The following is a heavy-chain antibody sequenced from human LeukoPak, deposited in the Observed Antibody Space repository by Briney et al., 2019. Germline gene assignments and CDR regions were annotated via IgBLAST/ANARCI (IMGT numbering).Heavy chain of an antibody. D-gene: IGHD4-17*01. CDR2: FHYSGST. Sequence: SETLSLTCTVSGGSVSSYYWSWIRQPPGKGLEWIWYFHYSGSTNYNPSLKSRVTISVDTSKNQFSLKLTSVTAADTAVYYCARDYGDYRWGQGTLVTVSS. J-gene: IGHJ4*02. CDR1: GGSVSSYY. V-gene: IGHV4-59*02. CDR3: ARDYGDYR.